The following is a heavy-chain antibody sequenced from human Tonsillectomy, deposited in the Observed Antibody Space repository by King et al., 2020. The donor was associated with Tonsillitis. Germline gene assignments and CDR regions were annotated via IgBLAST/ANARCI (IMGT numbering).Heavy chain of an antibody. J-gene: IGHJ3*02. Sequence: DVQLVESGGGLVHPGESLRLSCAASEFTFSNYAMSWVRQAPGKGLEWLSVISNSGVTRIYADSVKGRFTISRDNSKNTLYLQMNSLRAADTAVYYCAKDQGGYCGGDCFHDAFDIWGQGTMVTVSS. V-gene: IGHV3-23*04. CDR1: EFTFSNYA. CDR3: AKDQGGYCGGDCFHDAFDI. CDR2: ISNSGVTR. D-gene: IGHD2-21*02.